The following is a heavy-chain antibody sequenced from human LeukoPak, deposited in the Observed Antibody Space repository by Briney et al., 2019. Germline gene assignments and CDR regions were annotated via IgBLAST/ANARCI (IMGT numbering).Heavy chain of an antibody. CDR3: AKDSSGYQPDYYGMDV. CDR1: GFTFSIYG. J-gene: IGHJ6*02. V-gene: IGHV3-30*02. D-gene: IGHD3-22*01. CDR2: IRHDESNN. Sequence: SGGSLRLSCAASGFTFSIYGMHWVRQAPGKGLEWVAFIRHDESNNYYADSVKGRFTISRDNAKNSLYLQMNSLRAEDTALYYCAKDSSGYQPDYYGMDVWGQGTTVTVSS.